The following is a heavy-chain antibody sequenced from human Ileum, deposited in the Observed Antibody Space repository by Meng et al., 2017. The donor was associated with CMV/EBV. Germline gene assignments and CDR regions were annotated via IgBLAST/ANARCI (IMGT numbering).Heavy chain of an antibody. CDR3: AKYSGPSRWFDP. J-gene: IGHJ5*02. CDR1: GASITNDDYY. Sequence: HVQLQESGPGLVKPSQTLSLTCTVSGASITNDDYYWSWIRQPPGKGLEWIGYIYYNGITYYNPSLKSRIAILVDTSKSQFSLIVSSVTAADTAVYYCAKYSGPSRWFDPWGQGTLVTVSS. CDR2: IYYNGIT. D-gene: IGHD5-12*01. V-gene: IGHV4-30-4*01.